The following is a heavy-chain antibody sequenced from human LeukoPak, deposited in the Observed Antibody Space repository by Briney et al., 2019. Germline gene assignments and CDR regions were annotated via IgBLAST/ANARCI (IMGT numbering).Heavy chain of an antibody. CDR2: ISSSGSTI. V-gene: IGHV3-11*01. D-gene: IGHD6-13*01. J-gene: IGHJ4*02. CDR1: GFTFSDYY. Sequence: GGSLRLSCAASGFTFSDYYMSWIRQAPGKGLEWVSYISSSGSTIYYADSVKGRFTISRDNAKNSLYLQMNSLRAEDTAVYYCARHTIAAAGNPLFDYWGQGTLVTVSS. CDR3: ARHTIAAAGNPLFDY.